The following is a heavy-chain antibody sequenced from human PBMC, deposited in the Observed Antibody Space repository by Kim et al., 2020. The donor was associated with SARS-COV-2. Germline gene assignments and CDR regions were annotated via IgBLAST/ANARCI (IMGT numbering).Heavy chain of an antibody. V-gene: IGHV3-48*02. J-gene: IGHJ6*02. CDR2: ISSSSSTI. D-gene: IGHD4-17*01. Sequence: GGSLRLSCAASGFTFSSYSMNWVRQAPGKGQEWVSYISSSSSTIYYADSVKGRFTISRDNAKNSLYLQMNSLRDEDTAVYYCARDQDYGDYYGMDVWGQGTTVTVSS. CDR1: GFTFSSYS. CDR3: ARDQDYGDYYGMDV.